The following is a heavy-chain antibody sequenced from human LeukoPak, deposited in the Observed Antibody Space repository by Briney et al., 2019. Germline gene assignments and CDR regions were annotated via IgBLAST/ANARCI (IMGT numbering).Heavy chain of an antibody. J-gene: IGHJ4*02. V-gene: IGHV5-10-1*01. CDR1: GYSFSRNW. CDR3: AREGATTNFDY. D-gene: IGHD1-26*01. Sequence: GESLKISCQASGYSFSRNWIGWVRQMPGKGLEWMGRIDPSDSYTNYSPSFQGHVTISADKSISTAYLQWSSLKASDTAMYYCAREGATTNFDYWGQGTLVTVSS. CDR2: IDPSDSYT.